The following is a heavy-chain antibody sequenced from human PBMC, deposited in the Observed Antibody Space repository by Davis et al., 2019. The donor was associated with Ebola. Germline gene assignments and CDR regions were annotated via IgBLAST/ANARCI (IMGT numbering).Heavy chain of an antibody. Sequence: GGSLRLSCAASGFTFSSYAMHWVRQAPGKGLEYVSAISSNGGSTYYANSVKGGFTISRDNSKNTLYLQMGSLRAEDMAVYYCARVAAPAYFDYWGQGTLVTVSS. CDR1: GFTFSSYA. CDR3: ARVAAPAYFDY. J-gene: IGHJ4*02. V-gene: IGHV3-64*01. CDR2: ISSNGGST. D-gene: IGHD6-19*01.